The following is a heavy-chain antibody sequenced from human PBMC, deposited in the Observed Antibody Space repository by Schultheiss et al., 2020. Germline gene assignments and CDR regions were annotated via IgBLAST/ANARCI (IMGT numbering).Heavy chain of an antibody. V-gene: IGHV3-21*01. J-gene: IGHJ4*02. CDR1: GFTVSSNY. D-gene: IGHD2-21*02. CDR3: ASGLAYCGGDCPFDY. Sequence: GESLKISCAASGFTVSSNYMSWVRQAPGKGLEWVSSISSTSTYIYYADSVKGRFTISRDNAENSLYLQMNSLRAEDTAVYYCASGLAYCGGDCPFDYWGQGTLVTVSS. CDR2: ISSTSTYI.